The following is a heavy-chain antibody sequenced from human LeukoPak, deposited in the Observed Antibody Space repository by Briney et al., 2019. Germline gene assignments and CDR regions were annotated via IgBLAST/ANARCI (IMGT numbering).Heavy chain of an antibody. D-gene: IGHD3/OR15-3a*01. CDR2: ISGSGGST. V-gene: IGHV3-23*01. CDR1: GFTFSSYA. J-gene: IGHJ4*02. CDR3: AKCGGGLEGTNHDY. Sequence: GGSLRRSCAASGFTFSSYAMSWVRPAPGQGLEWVSAISGSGGSTYYADSVKGRFTISRDNSKNTLYLQMNSLRAEDTAVYYCAKCGGGLEGTNHDYWGQGTLVTVSS.